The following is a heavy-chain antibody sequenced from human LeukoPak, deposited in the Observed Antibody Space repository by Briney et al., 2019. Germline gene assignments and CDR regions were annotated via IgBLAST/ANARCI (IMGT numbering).Heavy chain of an antibody. CDR2: IIPILGIA. CDR3: ASPKDITVVPAAQGFDY. CDR1: GGTFSSYA. J-gene: IGHJ4*02. V-gene: IGHV1-69*04. D-gene: IGHD2-2*01. Sequence: SVKVSCKASGGTFSSYAISWVRQAPGQGLEWMGRIIPILGIANYAQKFQGRVTITADKSTSTAYMELSSLRSEDTAVYYCASPKDITVVPAAQGFDYWGQGTLVTVSS.